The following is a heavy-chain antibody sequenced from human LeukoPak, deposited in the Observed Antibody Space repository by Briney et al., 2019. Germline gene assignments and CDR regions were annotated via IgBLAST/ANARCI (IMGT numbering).Heavy chain of an antibody. J-gene: IGHJ4*02. CDR1: GFTFSSYA. Sequence: GGSLRLSCAASGFTFSSYAMSWVRQAPGKGLEWVSAISGSGGSTYYADSVKGRFTISRDNSKNTLYLQMNSLRAVDTAVYYCATSSGYYPGYFDYWGQGTLVTVSS. V-gene: IGHV3-23*01. CDR2: ISGSGGST. CDR3: ATSSGYYPGYFDY. D-gene: IGHD3-22*01.